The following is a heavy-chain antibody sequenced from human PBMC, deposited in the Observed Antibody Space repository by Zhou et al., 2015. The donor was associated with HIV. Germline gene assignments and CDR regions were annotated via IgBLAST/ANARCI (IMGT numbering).Heavy chain of an antibody. V-gene: IGHV1-69*01. CDR3: ARVVYNTRWSNVVYGMDV. CDR2: SSLRLHH. J-gene: IGHJ6*02. CDR1: GGTFRTFA. D-gene: IGHD2-8*01. Sequence: QVQLVQSGTEVKRPGSSVKVSCKASGGTFRTFAISWVRQAPGQGLEWMGGSSLRLHHQTTHGSFGGRVTITADEPTSTAYMELSSLRSEDTAVYYCARVVYNTRWSNVVYGMDVWGQGTSVTVSS.